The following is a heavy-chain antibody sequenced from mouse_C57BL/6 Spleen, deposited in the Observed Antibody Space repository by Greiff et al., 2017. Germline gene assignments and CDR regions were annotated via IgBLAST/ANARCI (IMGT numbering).Heavy chain of an antibody. D-gene: IGHD2-4*01. J-gene: IGHJ3*01. Sequence: EVKLMESGGGLVKPGGSLKLSCAASGFTFSSYTMSWVRQTPEKRLEWVATISGGGGNTYYPDSVKGRFTISRDNAKNTLYLQMSSLRSEDTALYYCARQGDYEGAWFAYWGQGTLVTVSA. CDR1: GFTFSSYT. V-gene: IGHV5-9*01. CDR3: ARQGDYEGAWFAY. CDR2: ISGGGGNT.